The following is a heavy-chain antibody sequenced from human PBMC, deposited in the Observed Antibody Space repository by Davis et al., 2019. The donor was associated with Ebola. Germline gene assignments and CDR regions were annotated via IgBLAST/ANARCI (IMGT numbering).Heavy chain of an antibody. CDR3: AKSGLSFGVVKYHYGMDV. CDR2: ISGSGSST. Sequence: GESLKISCTDSVITFSSYAMTWVRQAPGKGLEWVSAISGSGSSTYYADSVKGRFTISRDNSKKTLYLQMNSLRAEDTAVYYCAKSGLSFGVVKYHYGMDVWGKGTTVTVSS. V-gene: IGHV3-23*01. CDR1: VITFSSYA. J-gene: IGHJ6*04. D-gene: IGHD3-3*01.